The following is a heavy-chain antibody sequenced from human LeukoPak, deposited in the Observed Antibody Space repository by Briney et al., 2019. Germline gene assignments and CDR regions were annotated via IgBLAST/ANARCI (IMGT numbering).Heavy chain of an antibody. V-gene: IGHV3-15*01. CDR3: TTDGPYCSGGSCYSPYYYYYGMDV. D-gene: IGHD2-15*01. CDR1: GFTFSNAW. J-gene: IGHJ6*04. Sequence: GGSLRLSCAASGFTFSNAWMSWVRQAPGKGLEWVGRIKRKTDGGTTDYAAPVKGRFTISRDDSKNTLYLQMNSLKTEDTAVYYCTTDGPYCSGGSCYSPYYYYYGMDVWGKGTTVTVSS. CDR2: IKRKTDGGTT.